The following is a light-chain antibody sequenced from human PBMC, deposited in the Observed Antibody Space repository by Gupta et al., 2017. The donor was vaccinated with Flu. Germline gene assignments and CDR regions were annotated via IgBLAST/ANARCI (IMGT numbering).Light chain of an antibody. J-gene: IGLJ3*02. Sequence: SVLPPPPSLSAAPGQKVTISCSGSRSNIGTNYVSWYQQFQGTTPKLLIYDNNKRPSGIPDRFSGSKSGTSATLGITGLQTGDEADYYCGTWDTSRSGWVFGGGTKVTVL. CDR2: DNN. CDR3: GTWDTSRSGWV. V-gene: IGLV1-51*01. CDR1: RSNIGTNY.